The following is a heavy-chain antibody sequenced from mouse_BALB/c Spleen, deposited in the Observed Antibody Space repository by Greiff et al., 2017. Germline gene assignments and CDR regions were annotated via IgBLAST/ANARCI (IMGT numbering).Heavy chain of an antibody. D-gene: IGHD2-1*01. V-gene: IGHV2-9*02. J-gene: IGHJ3*01. CDR3: ASSYGNDFAY. CDR2: IWAGGST. CDR1: GFSLTSYG. Sequence: VKVVESGPGLVAPSQSLSITCTVSGFSLTSYGVHWVRQPPGKGLEWLGVIWAGGSTNYNSALMSRLSISKDNSKSQVFLKMNSLQTDDTAMYYCASSYGNDFAYWGQGTLVTVSA.